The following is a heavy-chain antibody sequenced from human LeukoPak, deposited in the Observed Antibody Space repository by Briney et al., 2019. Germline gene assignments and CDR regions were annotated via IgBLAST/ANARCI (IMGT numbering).Heavy chain of an antibody. D-gene: IGHD7-27*01. CDR1: GYTFTNYD. J-gene: IGHJ4*02. Sequence: ASVKVSCKTSGYTFTNYDINWVRQATGQGLEWMGWMNPKSGNTGSAQIFQGRVTLTRDTSISTAYMELSSLRSEDTAVYYCARVWGSIDYWGQGTLVTVSS. V-gene: IGHV1-8*01. CDR3: ARVWGSIDY. CDR2: MNPKSGNT.